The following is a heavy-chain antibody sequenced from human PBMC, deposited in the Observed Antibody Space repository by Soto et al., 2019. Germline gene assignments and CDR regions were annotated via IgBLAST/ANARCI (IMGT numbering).Heavy chain of an antibody. D-gene: IGHD6-13*01. CDR2: IFYDGRT. CDR1: GGSISSASYY. V-gene: IGHV4-39*01. Sequence: SETLSLTCTVSGGSISSASYYWGWIRQPPGKGLEWVASIFYDGRTYYTPSLKSRVTLSLDTSKNQFSLKLSSVTAADTAVYYCATLYSSSWYSDYWGQGTLVTVSS. J-gene: IGHJ4*02. CDR3: ATLYSSSWYSDY.